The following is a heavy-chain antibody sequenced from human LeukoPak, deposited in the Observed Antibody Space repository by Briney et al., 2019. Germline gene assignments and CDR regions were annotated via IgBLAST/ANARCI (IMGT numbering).Heavy chain of an antibody. J-gene: IGHJ5*02. CDR3: ARGDIARGSGRPNWFDP. V-gene: IGHV4-34*01. D-gene: IGHD3-10*01. CDR2: INHSGST. Sequence: PSETLSLTCAVYGGSFSGYYWSWIRQPPGKGLEWIGEINHSGSTNYNPSLKSRVTISVDTSKNQFSLKLSSVTAADTAVYYCARGDIARGSGRPNWFDPWGQGTLATVSS. CDR1: GGSFSGYY.